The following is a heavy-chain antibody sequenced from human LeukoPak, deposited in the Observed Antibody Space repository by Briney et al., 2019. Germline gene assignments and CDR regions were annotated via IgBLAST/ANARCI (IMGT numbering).Heavy chain of an antibody. Sequence: ASVKVSCKASGYTFTCYYMHWVRQAPGQGREWMGWINPNSGGTNYAQKFQGRVTMTRDTSISTAYMELSRLRSDDTAVYYCARAKTYYDFWSGYWIFDYWGQGTLVTVSS. CDR3: ARAKTYYDFWSGYWIFDY. CDR1: GYTFTCYY. V-gene: IGHV1-2*02. D-gene: IGHD3-3*01. CDR2: INPNSGGT. J-gene: IGHJ4*02.